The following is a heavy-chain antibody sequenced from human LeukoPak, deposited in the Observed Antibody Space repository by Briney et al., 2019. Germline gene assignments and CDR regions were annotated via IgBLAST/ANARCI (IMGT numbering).Heavy chain of an antibody. CDR1: GFTFSSYW. CDR3: ASIHYGSGSYYIDY. CDR2: IKQDGSEK. V-gene: IGHV3-7*01. D-gene: IGHD3-10*01. J-gene: IGHJ4*02. Sequence: QSGGSLRPSCAASGFTFSSYWMSWVRQAPGKGLEWVANIKQDGSEKYYVDSVKGRFTISRDNAKNSLYLQMNSLRAEDTAVYYCASIHYGSGSYYIDYWGQGTLVTVSS.